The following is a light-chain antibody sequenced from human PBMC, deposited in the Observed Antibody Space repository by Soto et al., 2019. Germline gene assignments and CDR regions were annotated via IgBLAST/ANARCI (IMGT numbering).Light chain of an antibody. Sequence: DIQMTQSPSSLSASVGDRVTITCQASQDINKNLIXYQQKPGKAPKLLIYDASDLETGVPSRFSGSGSGTEFTLTISSLQPDDFATYYCQQYNSYPRITFGQGTRLEIK. J-gene: IGKJ5*01. CDR3: QQYNSYPRIT. V-gene: IGKV1-33*01. CDR2: DAS. CDR1: QDINKN.